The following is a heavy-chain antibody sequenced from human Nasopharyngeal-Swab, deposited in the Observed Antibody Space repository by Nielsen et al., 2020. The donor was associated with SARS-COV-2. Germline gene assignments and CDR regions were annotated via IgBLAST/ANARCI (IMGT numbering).Heavy chain of an antibody. Sequence: GVLRLSCAASGFTFSRYTMHWVRQAPGKGLEWVAVISYDGSNKYYADSVKGRFTISRDISKNTLYLQMNSLRAEDTAVFYCASTPLDSSGYYYAFHYWGRGTLVTVSS. CDR3: ASTPLDSSGYYYAFHY. D-gene: IGHD3-22*01. V-gene: IGHV3-30-3*01. CDR2: ISYDGSNK. CDR1: GFTFSRYT. J-gene: IGHJ4*02.